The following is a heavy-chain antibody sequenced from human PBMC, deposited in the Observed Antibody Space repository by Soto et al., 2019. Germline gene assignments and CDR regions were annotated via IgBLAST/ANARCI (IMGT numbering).Heavy chain of an antibody. J-gene: IGHJ6*02. V-gene: IGHV3-30*02. CDR3: AKDLVAAAGSFLYYYYYGMDV. D-gene: IGHD6-13*01. CDR2: IWYDGSNK. Sequence: GGSLRLSCAASGFTFSSYGMHWVRQAPGKGLEWVAVIWYDGSNKYYADSVKGRFTISRDNSKNTLYLQMNSLRAEDTAVYYCAKDLVAAAGSFLYYYYYGMDVWGQGTTVTVSS. CDR1: GFTFSSYG.